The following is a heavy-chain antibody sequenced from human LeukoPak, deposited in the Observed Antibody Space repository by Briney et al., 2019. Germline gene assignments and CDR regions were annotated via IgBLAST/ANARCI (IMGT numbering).Heavy chain of an antibody. CDR2: ISGSGGST. J-gene: IGHJ4*02. CDR1: GFTFSSYA. CDR3: AKDPTTPWIQLWSEVGY. Sequence: GGSLRLSCAASGFTFSSYAMSWVRQAPGKGLEWVSVISGSGGSTYYADSVKGRFTISRDNSKNTLYLQMNSLRAEDTAVYYCAKDPTTPWIQLWSEVGYWGQGTLVTVSS. D-gene: IGHD5-18*01. V-gene: IGHV3-23*01.